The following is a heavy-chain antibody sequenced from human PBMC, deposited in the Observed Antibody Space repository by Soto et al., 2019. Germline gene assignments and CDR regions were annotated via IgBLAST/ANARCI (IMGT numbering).Heavy chain of an antibody. J-gene: IGHJ6*02. D-gene: IGHD2-15*01. CDR2: IGAAREP. CDR3: ERAYSGRIPRRAEYYYSLDV. V-gene: IGHV3-13*05. Sequence: EVQLVESWGGSVQPGGSLRLSCTSSAFTCSVYDMHWVRQGSGKGLPWVTTIGAAREPYHAVSVQGRFTISRENATNSMFLQMNSVTVGDTAVYYCERAYSGRIPRRAEYYYSLDVWGQGTMVTVSS. CDR1: AFTCSVYD.